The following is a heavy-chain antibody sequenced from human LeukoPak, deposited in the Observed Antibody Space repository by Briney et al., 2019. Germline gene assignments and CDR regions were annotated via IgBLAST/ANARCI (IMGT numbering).Heavy chain of an antibody. J-gene: IGHJ5*02. CDR3: AKDVGAGSGSYGWFDP. D-gene: IGHD3-10*01. V-gene: IGHV3-23*01. Sequence: GGSLRLSCAASGFTISSYAMSWVRQAPGKGLEWVSAISGSGGSTYYADSVKGRFTISRDNSKNTLYLQMNSLRAEDTAVYYCAKDVGAGSGSYGWFDPWGQGTLVTVSS. CDR1: GFTISSYA. CDR2: ISGSGGST.